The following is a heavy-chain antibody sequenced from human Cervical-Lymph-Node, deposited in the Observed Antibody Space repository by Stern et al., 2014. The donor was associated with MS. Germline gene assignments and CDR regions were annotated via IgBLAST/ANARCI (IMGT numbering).Heavy chain of an antibody. CDR3: AKEDGGGIGSF. V-gene: IGHV1-3*04. Sequence: VRLVESGAEVRKSGASVKGSCKTSGNILTAYTLHWVRQAPGQRLEWMGWISTGSGNTRYSQKFQGRVTITRDTSARTAYMELSSLKSEDTAVYYCAKEDGGGIGSFWGQGTLVTVSS. J-gene: IGHJ4*02. CDR1: GNILTAYT. D-gene: IGHD3-16*01. CDR2: ISTGSGNT.